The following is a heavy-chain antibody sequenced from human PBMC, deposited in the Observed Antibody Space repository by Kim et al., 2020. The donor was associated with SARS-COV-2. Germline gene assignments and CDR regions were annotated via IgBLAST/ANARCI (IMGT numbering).Heavy chain of an antibody. CDR3: ATITMIVVVRYYYGMDV. J-gene: IGHJ6*02. V-gene: IGHV1-69*13. CDR1: GGTFSSYA. Sequence: SVKVSCKASGGTFSSYAISWVRQAPGQGLEWMGGIIPIFGTANYAQKFQGRVTITADESTSTAYMELSSLRSEDTAVYYCATITMIVVVRYYYGMDVWGQGTTVTVSS. CDR2: IIPIFGTA. D-gene: IGHD3-22*01.